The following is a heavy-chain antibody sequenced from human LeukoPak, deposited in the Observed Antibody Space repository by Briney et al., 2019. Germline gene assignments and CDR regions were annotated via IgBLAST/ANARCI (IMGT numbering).Heavy chain of an antibody. CDR2: ICPDGTGI. CDR3: VRDFRSADY. V-gene: IGHV3-74*01. CDR1: GFIFSLYC. J-gene: IGHJ4*02. Sequence: RGSLRLSCAASGFIFSLYCMHWVRQAPGKGPMWVSRICPDGTGISYADSVKARFTTSRDNAKNTVYLQVNGLREEDTAVYYCVRDFRSADYWGQGTLVTVSS.